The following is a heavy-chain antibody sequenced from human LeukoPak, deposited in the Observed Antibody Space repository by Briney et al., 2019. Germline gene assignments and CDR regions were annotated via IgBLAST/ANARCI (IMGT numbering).Heavy chain of an antibody. D-gene: IGHD2-15*01. CDR3: ATDLPLGVVAATPRTGY. J-gene: IGHJ4*02. CDR2: IIPIFGTA. Sequence: SVEVSCKASGGTFSSYAISWVRQAPGQGLEWMGGIIPIFGTANYAQKFQGRVTITADKSTSTAYMELSSLRSEDTAVYYCATDLPLGVVAATPRTGYWGQGTLVTVSS. CDR1: GGTFSSYA. V-gene: IGHV1-69*06.